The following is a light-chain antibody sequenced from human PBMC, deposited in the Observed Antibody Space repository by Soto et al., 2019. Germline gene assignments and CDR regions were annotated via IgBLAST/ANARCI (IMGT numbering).Light chain of an antibody. CDR1: QSVSSN. Sequence: EIVLTQSPATLSVSPGERATLSCRASQSVSSNLAWYPQKPGKAPRLVIYGASTRATGIPARFSGSGSGTEFTLTISSLQSEDFAVYYCQHYNKLPLTCGGGAKVEIK. CDR3: QHYNKLPLT. CDR2: GAS. V-gene: IGKV3-15*01. J-gene: IGKJ4*01.